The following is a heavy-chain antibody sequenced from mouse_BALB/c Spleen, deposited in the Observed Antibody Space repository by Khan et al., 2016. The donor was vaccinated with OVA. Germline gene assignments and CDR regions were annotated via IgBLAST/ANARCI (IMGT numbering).Heavy chain of an antibody. CDR3: ARRGAAQATWDYFDY. D-gene: IGHD3-2*02. J-gene: IGHJ2*01. CDR1: GYTFTNYW. V-gene: IGHV1-63*02. CDR2: IYPGGGYT. Sequence: VQLQESGAELVRPGTSVKMSCKAAGYTFTNYWIGWVQQRPGHGLEWIGDIYPGGGYTNYTEHFKGKATLTADTSSRHAYMQVSRLTSEDSAIYYCARRGAAQATWDYFDYWGQGTTLTVSS.